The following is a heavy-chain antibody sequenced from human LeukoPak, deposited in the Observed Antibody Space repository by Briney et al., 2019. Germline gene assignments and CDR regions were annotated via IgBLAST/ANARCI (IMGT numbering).Heavy chain of an antibody. Sequence: PSETLSLTCSVSGGSVSGSNYYWAWIRQPPEKGLEWIGTIYCSGSTYYNVSLKSRVTISVDTSKNQFSLNLSSVTAADTAVYYCARLRSPGDFDYWGQGTLVTVSS. J-gene: IGHJ4*02. V-gene: IGHV4-39*07. CDR1: GGSVSGSNYY. D-gene: IGHD1-26*01. CDR3: ARLRSPGDFDY. CDR2: IYCSGST.